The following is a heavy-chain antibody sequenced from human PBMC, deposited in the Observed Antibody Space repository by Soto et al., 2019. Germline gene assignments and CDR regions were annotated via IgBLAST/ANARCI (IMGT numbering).Heavy chain of an antibody. CDR3: ARELYYDSSGYGMDV. V-gene: IGHV3-33*01. D-gene: IGHD3-22*01. CDR2: IWYDGSNK. Sequence: QSGGSLRLSCAASGFTFSSYGMHWVRQAPGKGLEWVAVIWYDGSNKYYADSVKGRFTISRDNSKNTLYLQMNSLRAEDTAVYYCARELYYDSSGYGMDVWGQGTTVTVSS. CDR1: GFTFSSYG. J-gene: IGHJ6*02.